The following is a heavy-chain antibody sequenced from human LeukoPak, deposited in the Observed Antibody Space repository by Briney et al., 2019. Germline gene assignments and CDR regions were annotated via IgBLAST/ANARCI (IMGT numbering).Heavy chain of an antibody. CDR3: ARDAPQVPAAGVLAS. CDR1: GFTVSDNY. J-gene: IGHJ5*02. Sequence: GGSLRLSGAASGFTVSDNYMSWVRQAPGKGLEWVSVMYSRGDTYYANSVKGRFTFSRDISKNTVYLQMKGLRTEDTAMYYCARDAPQVPAAGVLASWGQGTLVIVSS. D-gene: IGHD6-13*01. CDR2: MYSRGDT. V-gene: IGHV3-53*01.